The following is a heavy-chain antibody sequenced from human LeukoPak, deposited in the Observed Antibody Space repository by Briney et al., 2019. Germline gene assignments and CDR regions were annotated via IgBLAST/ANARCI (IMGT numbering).Heavy chain of an antibody. CDR3: AKDGLAYCSRGSCYSDY. J-gene: IGHJ4*02. Sequence: GGSLRLSCAASGFTFSVYSMNWVRQSPGKGLEWVSAISGSGGGTYYADSVKGRFTISRDNSKNTLYLQMNSLRAEDTAVYYCAKDGLAYCSRGSCYSDYWGQGPLVTVSS. CDR1: GFTFSVYS. V-gene: IGHV3-23*01. CDR2: ISGSGGGT. D-gene: IGHD2-15*01.